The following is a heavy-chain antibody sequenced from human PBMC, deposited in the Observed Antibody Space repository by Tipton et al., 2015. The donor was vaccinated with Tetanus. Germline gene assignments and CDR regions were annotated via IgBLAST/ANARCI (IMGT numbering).Heavy chain of an antibody. J-gene: IGHJ4*02. V-gene: IGHV4-31*03. D-gene: IGHD3-3*01. CDR3: ARGLPRESFYLDY. CDR2: IYYSGDT. CDR1: GDSISRGGYF. Sequence: TLSLTCTVSGDSISRGGYFWNWIRQRPGKGPEWIGDIYYSGDTYYNPSLKSRVSMSVDTSKNQFSLNLTSVTAADTAVYYCARGLPRESFYLDYWGQGTLVTVSS.